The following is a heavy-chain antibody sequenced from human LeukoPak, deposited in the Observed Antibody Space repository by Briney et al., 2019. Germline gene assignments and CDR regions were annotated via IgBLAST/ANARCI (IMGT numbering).Heavy chain of an antibody. D-gene: IGHD1-26*01. Sequence: ASVKVSCKASGYVFNSYGINWVRQAPGQGPEWVGWISTFTGNTNYAQILQGRVTMTTDSSTNTAFLELTSLRSDGTAVYYCARGIAALYTGSATFDYWGQGTRVTVSS. CDR1: GYVFNSYG. CDR2: ISTFTGNT. V-gene: IGHV1-18*01. J-gene: IGHJ4*02. CDR3: ARGIAALYTGSATFDY.